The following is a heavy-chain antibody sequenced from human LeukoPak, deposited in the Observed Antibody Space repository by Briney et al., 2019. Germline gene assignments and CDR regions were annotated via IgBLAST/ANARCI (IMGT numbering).Heavy chain of an antibody. CDR2: IIPILGIA. Sequence: SVKVSCKASGGTFSSYTISWVRQAPGQGLEWMGRIIPILGIANYAQKFQGRVTITADKSTSTAYMELSSLRSEDTAVYYCAKGSQLLGFDAFDIWGQGTMVTVSS. D-gene: IGHD2-2*01. CDR1: GGTFSSYT. V-gene: IGHV1-69*02. J-gene: IGHJ3*02. CDR3: AKGSQLLGFDAFDI.